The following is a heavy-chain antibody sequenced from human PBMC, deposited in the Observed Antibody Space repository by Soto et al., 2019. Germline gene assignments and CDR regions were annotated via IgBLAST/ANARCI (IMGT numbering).Heavy chain of an antibody. CDR2: ISSSGRTI. Sequence: PGGSLRLSCAASGFTFSSYSMNWVRQAPGKGLEWVSYISSSGRTIYYADSVKGRFTISRDNAKNSLYLQMNSLRDEDTAVYYCTTDGPFVVEDDYWGQGTLVTVSS. CDR1: GFTFSSYS. J-gene: IGHJ4*02. D-gene: IGHD2-15*01. V-gene: IGHV3-48*02. CDR3: TTDGPFVVEDDY.